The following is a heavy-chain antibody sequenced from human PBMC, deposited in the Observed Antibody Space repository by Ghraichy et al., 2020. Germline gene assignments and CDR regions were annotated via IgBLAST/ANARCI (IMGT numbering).Heavy chain of an antibody. V-gene: IGHV3-48*02. CDR3: ARGGEIGGSYYAIGYFDY. D-gene: IGHD1-26*01. J-gene: IGHJ4*02. CDR1: GFTFSSYS. CDR2: ISSSSSTI. Sequence: GGSLRLSCAASGFTFSSYSMNWVRQAPGKGLEWVSYISSSSSTIYYADSVKGRFTISRDNAKNSLYLQMNSLRDEDTAVYYCARGGEIGGSYYAIGYFDYWGQGTLVTVSS.